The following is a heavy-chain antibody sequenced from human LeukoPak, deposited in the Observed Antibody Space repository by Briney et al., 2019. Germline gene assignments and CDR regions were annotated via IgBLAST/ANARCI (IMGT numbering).Heavy chain of an antibody. D-gene: IGHD2-8*01. CDR2: IWYDGSNE. J-gene: IGHJ4*02. Sequence: PGGSLRLSCAASGFSFGTYSMHWARQVPCKGLEWVAVIWYDGSNEDYADSVKGRFTISRDNSKNTLYLQMNSLRAEDTAVYYCAREMAVWGQGALVTVSS. V-gene: IGHV3-33*01. CDR1: GFSFGTYS. CDR3: AREMAV.